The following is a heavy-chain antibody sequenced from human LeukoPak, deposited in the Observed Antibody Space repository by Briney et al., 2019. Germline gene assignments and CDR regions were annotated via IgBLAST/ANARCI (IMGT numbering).Heavy chain of an antibody. CDR3: ARTVLMVYAYYFDY. Sequence: SETLSLTCTVSGGSISSSSYYWGWIRQPPGKGLEWIGSIYYSGSTYYNPSLKSRVTISVDTSKNQFSLKLSSVTAADTAVYYCARTVLMVYAYYFDYWGQGTLVTVSS. CDR1: GGSISSSSYY. J-gene: IGHJ4*02. CDR2: IYYSGST. D-gene: IGHD2-8*01. V-gene: IGHV4-39*01.